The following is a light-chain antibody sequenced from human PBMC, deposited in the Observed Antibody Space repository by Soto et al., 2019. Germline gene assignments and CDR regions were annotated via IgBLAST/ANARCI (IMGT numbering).Light chain of an antibody. CDR2: DAS. Sequence: DIQMTQSPSTLSASVGDRVTITCRASRSINNWLAWYQQKPGKAPKLLIYDASSLKSGVPSRFSGSGSGTDFTLTINNLQPDDFATYYCQKYNSFLYTFGQGTKLEIK. J-gene: IGKJ2*01. CDR3: QKYNSFLYT. V-gene: IGKV1-5*01. CDR1: RSINNW.